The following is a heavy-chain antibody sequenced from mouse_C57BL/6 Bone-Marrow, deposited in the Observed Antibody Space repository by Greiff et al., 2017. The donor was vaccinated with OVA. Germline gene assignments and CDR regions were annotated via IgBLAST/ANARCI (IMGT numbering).Heavy chain of an antibody. Sequence: LVQPGASVTISCKASGYAFSSSWLNWVKQRPGKGLEWIGRIYPGDGDTNSNGKFKGKATLTADKSSSTADMQLSSLTSEDTAVYFCATLDYYDYVYYAMDYWGQGTSVTVSS. CDR1: GYAFSSSW. J-gene: IGHJ4*01. V-gene: IGHV1-82*01. CDR3: ATLDYYDYVYYAMDY. CDR2: IYPGDGDT. D-gene: IGHD2-4*01.